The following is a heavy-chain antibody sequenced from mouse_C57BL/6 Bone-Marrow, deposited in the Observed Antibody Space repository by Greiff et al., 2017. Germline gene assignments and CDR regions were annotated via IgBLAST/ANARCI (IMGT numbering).Heavy chain of an antibody. D-gene: IGHD2-3*01. CDR3: ASSYDGYYSYCLDY. CDR1: GYTFTDYY. Sequence: VQLQQSGPELVKPGASVKISCKASGYTFTDYYLNWVKQSHGKSLEWIGDINPNNGGTSYNQKFKGKATLTVDKSSSTAYMELRSLTSEDSAVYYCASSYDGYYSYCLDYWGQGTTLTVSS. CDR2: INPNNGGT. V-gene: IGHV1-26*01. J-gene: IGHJ2*01.